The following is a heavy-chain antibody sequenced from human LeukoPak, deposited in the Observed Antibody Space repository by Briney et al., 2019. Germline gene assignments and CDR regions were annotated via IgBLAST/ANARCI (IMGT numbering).Heavy chain of an antibody. D-gene: IGHD1-7*01. CDR2: ITWNSGTI. CDR1: GFTFDDYA. CDR3: AKDVTGTGAFDI. Sequence: GGSLRLSCAASGFTFDDYAMHWVRQGPGKGLEWVSGITWNSGTIGYADSVKGRFTISRDNAKNSLYLQMDSLRAEDTALYYCAKDVTGTGAFDIWGQGTMVTVSS. J-gene: IGHJ3*02. V-gene: IGHV3-9*01.